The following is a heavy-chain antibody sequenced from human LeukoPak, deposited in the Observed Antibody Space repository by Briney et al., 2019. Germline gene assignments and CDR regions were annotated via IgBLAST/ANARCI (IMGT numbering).Heavy chain of an antibody. D-gene: IGHD6-19*01. Sequence: GGSLRLSCAASGFTFSTYEMNWVRQAPGKGLEWVSYISSSGNIIYYADSVKGRFTISRDSAKNSLYLQMNSLRAEDTAVYYCARGGYSGGWFAYWGQGTLVTVSS. CDR1: GFTFSTYE. V-gene: IGHV3-48*03. J-gene: IGHJ5*01. CDR2: ISSSGNII. CDR3: ARGGYSGGWFAY.